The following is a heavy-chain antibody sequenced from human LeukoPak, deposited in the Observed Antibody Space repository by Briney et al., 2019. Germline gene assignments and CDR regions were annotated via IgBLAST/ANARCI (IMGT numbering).Heavy chain of an antibody. J-gene: IGHJ4*02. D-gene: IGHD3-3*01. Sequence: PGGSLRLPCAASGFTFSVFSMSWVRQTRGKGLQWVATTSYDGSKNYYSDSVQGRLTISRDNSNNTLFLQLTSLRPDDTAVYYCARAAATADYDVWSGYTTKYFDFWGQGALVTVSS. CDR1: GFTFSVFS. CDR3: ARAAATADYDVWSGYTTKYFDF. V-gene: IGHV3-30*01. CDR2: TSYDGSKN.